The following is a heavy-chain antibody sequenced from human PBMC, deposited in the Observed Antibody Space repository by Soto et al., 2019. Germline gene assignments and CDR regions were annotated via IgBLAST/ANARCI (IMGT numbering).Heavy chain of an antibody. Sequence: EVQLLESGGGLVQPGGSLRLSCAASGFTFSSYAMNWVRQAPGKGLEWVSAISGSGGSTYYADSVKGRFTISRDNSKNMLYLQMKSLIAEDTAVYYCANAWATYYFGSGPFDYWGQGTLVTVSS. CDR2: ISGSGGST. D-gene: IGHD3-10*01. V-gene: IGHV3-23*01. CDR1: GFTFSSYA. J-gene: IGHJ4*02. CDR3: ANAWATYYFGSGPFDY.